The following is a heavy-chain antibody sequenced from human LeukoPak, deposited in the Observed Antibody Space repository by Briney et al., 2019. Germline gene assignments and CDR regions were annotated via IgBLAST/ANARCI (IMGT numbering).Heavy chain of an antibody. Sequence: SETLSLTCAVYGGSFSGYYWSWIRQPPGKGLEWIGEINHSRSTNYNPSLKSRVTISVDTSKNQFSLKLSSVTAADTAVYYCARGRYYYYGSGSYDYWGQGTLVTVSS. V-gene: IGHV4-34*01. D-gene: IGHD3-10*01. CDR2: INHSRST. CDR3: ARGRYYYYGSGSYDY. J-gene: IGHJ4*02. CDR1: GGSFSGYY.